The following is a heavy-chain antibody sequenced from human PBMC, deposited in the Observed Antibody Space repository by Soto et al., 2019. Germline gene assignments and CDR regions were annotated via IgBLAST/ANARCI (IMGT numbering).Heavy chain of an antibody. D-gene: IGHD1-26*01. J-gene: IGHJ4*02. CDR2: INHSGST. Sequence: SETLSLTSAVYGGSFSGYYWSWISQPPGKGLEWIGEINHSGSTNYNPSLKSRVTISVDTSKNQFSLKLSSVTAADTVVYYCARRRYSGSYYRLDYWGQGTLVTVSS. CDR3: ARRRYSGSYYRLDY. CDR1: GGSFSGYY. V-gene: IGHV4-34*01.